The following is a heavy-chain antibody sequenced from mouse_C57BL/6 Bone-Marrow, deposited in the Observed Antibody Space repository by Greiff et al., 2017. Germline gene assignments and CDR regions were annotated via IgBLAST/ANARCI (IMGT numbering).Heavy chain of an antibody. CDR3: ARDGYYGSSRPWYFDV. V-gene: IGHV1-64*01. D-gene: IGHD1-1*01. CDR1: GYTFTSYW. CDR2: IHPNSGST. Sequence: VQLQQPGAELVKPGASVKLSCKASGYTFTSYWMHWVKQRPGQGLEWIGMIHPNSGSTNYNEKFKSKATLTVDKSSSTAYLQLSSLTSEDSAVYYVARDGYYGSSRPWYFDVWGTGTTVTVSS. J-gene: IGHJ1*03.